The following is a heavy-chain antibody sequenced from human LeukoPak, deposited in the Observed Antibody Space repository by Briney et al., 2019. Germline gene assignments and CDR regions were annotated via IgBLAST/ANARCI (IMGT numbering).Heavy chain of an antibody. V-gene: IGHV3-7*01. D-gene: IGHD6-13*01. Sequence: GGSLRLSCAASGFTFSSYWMTWVRQSPGKGLEWVGNIKDDGSEKYYVDSVKGRFTISRDNAKNSLYLQMNSLRAEDTAVYFCARVGALSSSWLLYWGQGTLVTVSS. J-gene: IGHJ4*02. CDR3: ARVGALSSSWLLY. CDR2: IKDDGSEK. CDR1: GFTFSSYW.